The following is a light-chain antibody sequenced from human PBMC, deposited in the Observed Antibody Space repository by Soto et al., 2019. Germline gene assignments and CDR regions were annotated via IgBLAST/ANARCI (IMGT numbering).Light chain of an antibody. J-gene: IGLJ3*02. CDR3: QTWDTGIRV. CDR1: SGHSSYA. V-gene: IGLV4-69*01. CDR2: LNSDGSH. Sequence: QLVLTQSPSASASLGASVKLTCTLSSGHSSYAIAWHQQQPEKGPRFLMKLNSDGSHSKGDGIPDRFSGSSSGTERYLTISSLQSEAEADYYCQTWDTGIRVFGGGTKVTVL.